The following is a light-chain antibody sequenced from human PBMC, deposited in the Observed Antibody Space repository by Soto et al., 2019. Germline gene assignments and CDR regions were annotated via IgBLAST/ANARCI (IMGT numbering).Light chain of an antibody. Sequence: DIVLTQSPGTLSLSPGDRATLSCRASQTLRSGYLAWYQHKPCQAPRLLIYDVSSRTTGIPDRFSGSGSGTDFTLTISRLEPEDFAVYYCQQYDDWPETFGQGTKVDIK. CDR3: QQYDDWPET. V-gene: IGKV3-20*01. CDR1: QTLRSGY. CDR2: DVS. J-gene: IGKJ1*01.